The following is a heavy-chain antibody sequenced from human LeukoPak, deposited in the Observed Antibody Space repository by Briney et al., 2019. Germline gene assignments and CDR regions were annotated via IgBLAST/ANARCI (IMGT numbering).Heavy chain of an antibody. J-gene: IGHJ4*02. CDR1: GFTFSSYG. V-gene: IGHV3-30*02. D-gene: IGHD1-26*01. CDR2: IRYDGSNK. Sequence: GGPLRLSCAASGFTFSSYGMHWVRQAPGKGLEWVAFIRYDGSNKYYADSVKGRFTISRDNSKNTLYLQMNSLRAEDTAVYYCAKDPRQWELPNYYFDYWGQGTLVTVSS. CDR3: AKDPRQWELPNYYFDY.